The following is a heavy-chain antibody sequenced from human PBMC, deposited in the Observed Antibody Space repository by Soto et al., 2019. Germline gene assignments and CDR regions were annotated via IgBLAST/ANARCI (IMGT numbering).Heavy chain of an antibody. J-gene: IGHJ4*02. Sequence: QVQLVESGGGVVQPGTSLRLSCAASGLIFRNFGIHWVRQAPGKGLQWVAVISHDSRDKRFADSIQGRFDISRDNSNSIWYLEMSSLRPEDSALYYCAITRGSTLLDVPGPGFAHWGRGTLVTVSS. CDR2: ISHDSRDK. D-gene: IGHD6-19*01. CDR1: GLIFRNFG. CDR3: AITRGSTLLDVPGPGFAH. V-gene: IGHV3-30*03.